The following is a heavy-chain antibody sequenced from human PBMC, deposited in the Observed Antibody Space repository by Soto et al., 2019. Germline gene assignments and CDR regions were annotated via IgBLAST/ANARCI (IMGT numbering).Heavy chain of an antibody. CDR3: ASHGVTTTAGGGMDV. Sequence: GGSLRLSCAASGFTFSSYEMNWVRQAPGKGLEWVSYISSSGSTIYYADSVKGRFTISRDNAKNPLYLQMNSLRAEDTAVYYCASHGVTTTAGGGMDVWGQGTTVTVSS. V-gene: IGHV3-48*03. J-gene: IGHJ6*02. CDR2: ISSSGSTI. CDR1: GFTFSSYE. D-gene: IGHD1-1*01.